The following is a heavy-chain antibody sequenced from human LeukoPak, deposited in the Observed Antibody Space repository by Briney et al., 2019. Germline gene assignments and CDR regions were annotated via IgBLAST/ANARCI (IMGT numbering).Heavy chain of an antibody. CDR1: GGTFSSYA. CDR3: ARVQHTVTDVIDY. Sequence: ASVKVSCKASGGTFSSYAISWLRQAPGQGLEWMGRIIPILGIANYAQKFQGRVTITADKSTSTAYMELSSLRSEDTAVYYCARVQHTVTDVIDYWGQGTLVTVSS. J-gene: IGHJ4*02. CDR2: IIPILGIA. D-gene: IGHD4-17*01. V-gene: IGHV1-69*04.